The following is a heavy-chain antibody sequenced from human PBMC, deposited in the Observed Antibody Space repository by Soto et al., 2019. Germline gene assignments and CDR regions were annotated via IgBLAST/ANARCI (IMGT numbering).Heavy chain of an antibody. CDR3: VREHRSSRYLDF. V-gene: IGHV3-74*01. D-gene: IGHD6-25*01. Sequence: GGSLRLSCAASGFTFSSYWMHWVRQGPGEGLVWVSRINSDGSSTSYADSVKGRFTISRDNAKNTLYLQMNSLRAEDTAVYYCVREHRSSRYLDFRGQGILVT. CDR2: INSDGSST. CDR1: GFTFSSYW. J-gene: IGHJ4*02.